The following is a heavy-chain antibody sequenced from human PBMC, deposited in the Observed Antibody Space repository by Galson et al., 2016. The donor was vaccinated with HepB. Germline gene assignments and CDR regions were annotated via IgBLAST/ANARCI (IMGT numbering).Heavy chain of an antibody. CDR1: GFRFTTYA. Sequence: SLRLSCAASGFRFTTYAFSWVRQAPGKGLEWVSGISGSGGSTYYADSVKGRFTISRDNSKNTLFLQMASLRAEDTAVYSCAKGRAATPGTIDDWFDPWGQGTLVTVSS. V-gene: IGHV3-23*01. D-gene: IGHD4/OR15-4a*01. J-gene: IGHJ5*02. CDR2: ISGSGGST. CDR3: AKGRAATPGTIDDWFDP.